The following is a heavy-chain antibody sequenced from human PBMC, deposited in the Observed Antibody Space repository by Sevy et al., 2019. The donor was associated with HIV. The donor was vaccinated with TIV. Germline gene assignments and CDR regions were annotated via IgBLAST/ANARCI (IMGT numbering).Heavy chain of an antibody. CDR3: AREQLASAGGGLDH. CDR2: TTGSGRNR. D-gene: IGHD6-13*01. J-gene: IGHJ5*02. V-gene: IGHV3-48*03. Sequence: QLGGSLRLSCVASGFTFSDYDMNWVRQSPGRGLEWIAYTTGSGRNRYYADSGKGRFIISRDNAKSSVFLEMNTLRDEDTALYYCAREQLASAGGGLDHWGQGILVTVSS. CDR1: GFTFSDYD.